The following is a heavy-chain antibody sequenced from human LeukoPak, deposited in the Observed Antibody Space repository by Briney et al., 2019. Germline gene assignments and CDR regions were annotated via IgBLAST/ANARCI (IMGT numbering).Heavy chain of an antibody. Sequence: SETLSLTCTVSGGSISSYYWSWIRQPPGKGLEWIGYIYYSGSTNYNPSLKSRVTISVDTSKNQFSLKLSSVTAADTAVYYCARHAVRAYGSGSYNFDYRGQGTLVTVSS. D-gene: IGHD3-10*01. J-gene: IGHJ4*02. CDR1: GGSISSYY. V-gene: IGHV4-59*08. CDR3: ARHAVRAYGSGSYNFDY. CDR2: IYYSGST.